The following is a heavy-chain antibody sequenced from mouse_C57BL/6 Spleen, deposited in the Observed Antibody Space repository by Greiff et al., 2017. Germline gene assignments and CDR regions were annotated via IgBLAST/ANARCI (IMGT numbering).Heavy chain of an antibody. D-gene: IGHD2-4*01. CDR1: GYTFTDYY. CDR3: ARGRDYDGSAMDY. Sequence: EVQLQQSGPELVKPGASVKISCKASGYTFTDYYMNWVKQSHGKSLEWIGDINPNNGGTSYNQKFKGKATLTVDKSSSTAYMELRSLTSEDSAVYYCARGRDYDGSAMDYWGQGTSVTVSS. CDR2: INPNNGGT. V-gene: IGHV1-26*01. J-gene: IGHJ4*01.